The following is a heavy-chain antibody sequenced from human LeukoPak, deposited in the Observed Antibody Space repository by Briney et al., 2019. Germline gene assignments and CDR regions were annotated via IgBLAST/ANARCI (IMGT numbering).Heavy chain of an antibody. D-gene: IGHD6-19*01. CDR1: GGSFSGYY. Sequence: PSETLSLTCAVYGGSFSGYYWSWIRQPPGKGLEWIGEINHSGSTNYNPSLKSRVTISVDTSKNQFSLKLSSVTAADTAVYYCARTLGKGVRGIAVAGMRFDPWGQGTLVTVSS. CDR3: ARTLGKGVRGIAVAGMRFDP. J-gene: IGHJ5*02. V-gene: IGHV4-34*01. CDR2: INHSGST.